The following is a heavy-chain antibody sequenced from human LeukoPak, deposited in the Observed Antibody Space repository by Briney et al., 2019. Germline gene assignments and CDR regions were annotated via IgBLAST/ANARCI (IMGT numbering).Heavy chain of an antibody. Sequence: PGGSLRLSCAASGFTFDDYAMHWVRQAPGKGLEWVSGISWNSGSIGYADSVKGRFTISRDNAKNSLYLQMNSLRAEDTALYYCLLHDYGFHWGQGTLVTVSS. V-gene: IGHV3-9*01. CDR2: ISWNSGSI. CDR3: LLHDYGFH. D-gene: IGHD4-17*01. CDR1: GFTFDDYA. J-gene: IGHJ4*02.